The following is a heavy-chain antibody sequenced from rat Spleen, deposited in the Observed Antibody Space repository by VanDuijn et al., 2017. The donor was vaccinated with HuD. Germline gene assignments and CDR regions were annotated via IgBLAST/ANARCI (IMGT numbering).Heavy chain of an antibody. CDR3: TRVLFDY. CDR1: GFTFSKYG. CDR2: ISNDGSST. J-gene: IGHJ2*01. Sequence: EVQLVESGGGLVQPKGSLKLSCAASGFTFSKYGMAWVRQAPTKGLEWVATISNDGSSTYYRDSVKGRFTISRDNAISTLYLQVSSLRSEDTATYYCTRVLFDYWGQGVMVTVSS. V-gene: IGHV5-29*01.